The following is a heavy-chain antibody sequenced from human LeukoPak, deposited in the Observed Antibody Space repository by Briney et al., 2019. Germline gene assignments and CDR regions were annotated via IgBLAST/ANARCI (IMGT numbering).Heavy chain of an antibody. V-gene: IGHV1-2*02. Sequence: ASVKVSCKASGYTFTGYYMHWVRQAPGQGLEWMGWINPNSGGTNYAQKFQGRVTMTRDTSISTAYMELSRLRSDDTAVYYCARDLRYCSGGSCSSWGQGTLVTVSS. D-gene: IGHD2-15*01. CDR1: GYTFTGYY. CDR2: INPNSGGT. CDR3: ARDLRYCSGGSCSS. J-gene: IGHJ5*02.